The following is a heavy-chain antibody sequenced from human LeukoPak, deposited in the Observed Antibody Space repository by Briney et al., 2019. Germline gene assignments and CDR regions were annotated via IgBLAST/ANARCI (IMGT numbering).Heavy chain of an antibody. J-gene: IGHJ4*02. CDR2: INHCGST. Sequence: SETLSLTLAVYGGAFSGYYWGLIRHPPGKGLELIGEINHCGSTNYNPYPKSRVTISVDTSKNQLSLKLSSVTAADTAVYYCARRNRKYYYGSGSYTGYFDYWGQGTLVTVSS. V-gene: IGHV4-34*01. CDR1: GGAFSGYY. D-gene: IGHD3-10*01. CDR3: ARRNRKYYYGSGSYTGYFDY.